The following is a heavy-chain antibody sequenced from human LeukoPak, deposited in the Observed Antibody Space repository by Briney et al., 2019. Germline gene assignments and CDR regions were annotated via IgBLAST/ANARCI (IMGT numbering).Heavy chain of an antibody. CDR3: AVGYSSCWYGY. Sequence: SETLSLTCTVSGGSISSYYWSWIRQPPGKGLEWIGYIYYSGSTNYNPSLKSRVTISVDTSKNQFSLKLSSVTAADTAVYYCAVGYSSCWYGYWGQGTLVTVSS. CDR2: IYYSGST. CDR1: GGSISSYY. D-gene: IGHD6-13*01. V-gene: IGHV4-59*08. J-gene: IGHJ4*02.